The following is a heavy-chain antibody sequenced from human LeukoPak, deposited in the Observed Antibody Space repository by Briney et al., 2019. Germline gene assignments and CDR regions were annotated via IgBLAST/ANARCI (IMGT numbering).Heavy chain of an antibody. CDR1: GYTFDDYG. CDR3: ARGYYYDSSGYYGTFDY. J-gene: IGHJ4*02. Sequence: AGGSLRLSCAASGYTFDDYGMSWLRQAPGKGLEWVSGINWNGGNKGYADSVKGRFTISRDNAKNSLYLQMNSLRAEDTALYYCARGYYYDSSGYYGTFDYWGQGTLVTVSS. D-gene: IGHD3-22*01. CDR2: INWNGGNK. V-gene: IGHV3-20*04.